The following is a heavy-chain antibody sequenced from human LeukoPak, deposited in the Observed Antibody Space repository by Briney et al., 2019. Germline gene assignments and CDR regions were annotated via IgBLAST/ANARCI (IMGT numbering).Heavy chain of an antibody. D-gene: IGHD3-3*01. CDR2: ISGSGGST. CDR3: AEEGGNLEWLFHAYYFDY. J-gene: IGHJ4*02. Sequence: PGGSLRLSCAASGFTFSSYAMSWVRQAPGKGLEWVSAISGSGGSTYYADSVKGRFTISRDNSKNTLYLQMNSLRAEDTAVYYCAEEGGNLEWLFHAYYFDYWGQGTLVTVSS. CDR1: GFTFSSYA. V-gene: IGHV3-23*01.